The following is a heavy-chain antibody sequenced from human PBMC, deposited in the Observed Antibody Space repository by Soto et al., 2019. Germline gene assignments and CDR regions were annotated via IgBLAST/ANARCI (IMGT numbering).Heavy chain of an antibody. Sequence: GGSPRLSCAASGFTFSSYSMNWVRQAPGKGLEWVSYISSSSTIYYADSVKGRFTISRDNAKNSLYLQMNSLRDEDTAVYYCASSPYYGDYGYFDNWGQGTLVTVSS. CDR3: ASSPYYGDYGYFDN. D-gene: IGHD4-17*01. CDR2: ISSSSTI. CDR1: GFTFSSYS. J-gene: IGHJ4*02. V-gene: IGHV3-48*02.